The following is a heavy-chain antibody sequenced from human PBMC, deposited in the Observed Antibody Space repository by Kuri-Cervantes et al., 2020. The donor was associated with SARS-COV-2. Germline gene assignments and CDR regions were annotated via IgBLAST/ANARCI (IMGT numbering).Heavy chain of an antibody. D-gene: IGHD6-6*01. J-gene: IGHJ6*02. CDR3: AKVDSSSSYYYYYGMDV. Sequence: GESLRLSCAASGFTFSSYAMSWVRQAPGKGLEWVSAIDGSSGDTYYADSVKGRCTISRDNSKNTLYLQMNSLRAEDTAVYYCAKVDSSSSYYYYYGMDVWGQGTTVTVSS. CDR2: IDGSSGDT. CDR1: GFTFSSYA. V-gene: IGHV3-23*01.